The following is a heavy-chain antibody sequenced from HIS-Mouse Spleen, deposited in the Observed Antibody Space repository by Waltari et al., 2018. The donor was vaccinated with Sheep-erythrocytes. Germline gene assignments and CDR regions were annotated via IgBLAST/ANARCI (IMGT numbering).Heavy chain of an antibody. CDR1: GFTFDDYA. D-gene: IGHD1-1*01. J-gene: IGHJ6*02. Sequence: GFTFDDYAMHWVRQAPGKGLGWVSGISWNSGSIGYADSVKGRFTISRDNAKNSLYLQMNSLRAEDTALYYCAKDIGTGLSYGMDVWGQGTTVTVSS. V-gene: IGHV3-9*01. CDR2: ISWNSGSI. CDR3: AKDIGTGLSYGMDV.